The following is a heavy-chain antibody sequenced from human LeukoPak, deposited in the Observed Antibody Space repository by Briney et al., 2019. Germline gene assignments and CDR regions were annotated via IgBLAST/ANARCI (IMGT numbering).Heavy chain of an antibody. J-gene: IGHJ4*02. CDR1: GGSISSYY. Sequence: PSETLSLTCTVSGGSISSYYWSWIRQPPGKGLEWIGYFYYSGSTNYNPSRKSRVTISVDTSKNQFSLKLSSVTAADTAVYYCAREGGPYRPLDYSGQGTLVTVSS. CDR2: FYYSGST. CDR3: AREGGPYRPLDY. V-gene: IGHV4-59*12.